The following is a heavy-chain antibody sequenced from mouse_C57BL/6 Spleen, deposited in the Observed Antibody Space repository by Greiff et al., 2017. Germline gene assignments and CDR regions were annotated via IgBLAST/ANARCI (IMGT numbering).Heavy chain of an antibody. CDR2: ISSGSSTI. J-gene: IGHJ3*01. D-gene: IGHD2-4*01. CDR3: ARGDYDVGFAY. Sequence: EVQLVESGGGLVKPGGSLKLSCAASGFTFSDYGMHWVRQAPEKGLEWVAYISSGSSTIYYADTVKGRFTISRDNAKNTLFLQMTSLRSEDTAMYYCARGDYDVGFAYWGQGTLVTVSA. CDR1: GFTFSDYG. V-gene: IGHV5-17*01.